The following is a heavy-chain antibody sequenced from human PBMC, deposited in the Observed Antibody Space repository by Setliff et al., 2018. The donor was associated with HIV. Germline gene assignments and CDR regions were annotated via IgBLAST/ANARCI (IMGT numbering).Heavy chain of an antibody. CDR3: ARDSEYYYDSSGQDDAFDI. CDR1: GGSISSGDYY. J-gene: IGHJ3*02. V-gene: IGHV4-30-4*08. CDR2: IYYRGST. D-gene: IGHD3-22*01. Sequence: SETLSLTCTVSGGSISSGDYYWSWIRQPPGKGLEWIGYIYYRGSTYYNPSLKSRVTISVGTSKNQFSLKLSSVTAADTAVYYCARDSEYYYDSSGQDDAFDIWGQGTMVTVSS.